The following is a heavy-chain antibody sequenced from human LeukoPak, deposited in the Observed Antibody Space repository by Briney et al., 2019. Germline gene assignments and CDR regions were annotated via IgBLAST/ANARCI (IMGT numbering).Heavy chain of an antibody. CDR2: INPNSGNT. D-gene: IGHD6-19*01. V-gene: IGHV1-2*02. CDR3: ARDSWLGNP. CDR1: GYIFSIYA. Sequence: ASVKVSCKASGYIFSIYAMIWVRQAPGQGFEWMGWINPNSGNTNYAQKFQGRVTMTRDTSNSTAYMELSSLRSDDTAVYYCARDSWLGNPWGQGTLVTVSP. J-gene: IGHJ5*02.